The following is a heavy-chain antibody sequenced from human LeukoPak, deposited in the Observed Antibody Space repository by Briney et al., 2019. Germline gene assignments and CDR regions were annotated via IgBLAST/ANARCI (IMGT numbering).Heavy chain of an antibody. CDR2: IYYSGST. CDR3: ARHESRDAFDI. CDR1: GGSISSYY. J-gene: IGHJ3*02. Sequence: SESLSLTCTVSGGSISSYYWGWIRQPPGKGLEWIGSIYYSGSTYYNPSLKSRVTISVDTSKNQFSLKLSSVTAADTAVYYCARHESRDAFDIWGQGTMVTVSS. V-gene: IGHV4-39*01.